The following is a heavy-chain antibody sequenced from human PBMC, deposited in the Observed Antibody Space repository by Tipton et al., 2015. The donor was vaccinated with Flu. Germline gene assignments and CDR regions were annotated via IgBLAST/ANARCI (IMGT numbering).Heavy chain of an antibody. CDR1: GGTFSSYA. CDR3: ARDGEA. J-gene: IGHJ4*02. CDR2: INPSGGST. V-gene: IGHV1-46*01. Sequence: QSGAEVKKPGSSVKVSCKASGGTFSSYAISWVRQAPGQGLEWMGIINPSGGSTSYAQKFQGRVTMTRDTSTSTVYMELSSLRSEDTAVYYCARDGEAWGQGTLVTVSS.